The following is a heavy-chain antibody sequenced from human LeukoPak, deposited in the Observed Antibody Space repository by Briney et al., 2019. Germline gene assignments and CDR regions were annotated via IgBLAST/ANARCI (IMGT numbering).Heavy chain of an antibody. CDR3: ARHIGGGIEDMDV. Sequence: SETLSLTCIVSGGSIGTYNWSWIRQSPGKGLEWIGYIYVTGSTRYNPYLQSRVTISVDTSRNQFFLKMSSVTAADTAVYYCARHIGGGIEDMDVWGTGTKVTVSS. D-gene: IGHD3-16*02. J-gene: IGHJ6*03. CDR1: GGSIGTYN. V-gene: IGHV4-59*08. CDR2: IYVTGST.